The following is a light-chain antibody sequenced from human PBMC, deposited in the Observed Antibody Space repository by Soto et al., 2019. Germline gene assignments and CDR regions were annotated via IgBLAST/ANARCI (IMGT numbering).Light chain of an antibody. CDR3: CSYTSTSTHV. CDR1: SSNIGKNY. Sequence: QSVLTQPPSVSAAPGQKVTISCSGSSSNIGKNYVSWYQQVPGTAPKLLIYEVSYRPSGVSNRFSGSKSGNTASLTISGLQADDEADYYCCSYTSTSTHVFGTGTKLTVL. V-gene: IGLV2-14*01. CDR2: EVS. J-gene: IGLJ1*01.